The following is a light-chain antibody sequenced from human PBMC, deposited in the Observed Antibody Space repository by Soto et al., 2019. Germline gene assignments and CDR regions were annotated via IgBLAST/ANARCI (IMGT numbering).Light chain of an antibody. CDR2: AAT. CDR3: QQLNSYPPE. V-gene: IGKV1-9*01. Sequence: QLTQSPPSLSASIGDRGSIACRSTQAISRYVAWYQQKPGAAPKLLIYAATTLQSGVPSRFSGGASGTEFTLTITSLQSDDFATYYCQQLNSYPPEFGQGTKVDI. J-gene: IGKJ1*01. CDR1: QAISRY.